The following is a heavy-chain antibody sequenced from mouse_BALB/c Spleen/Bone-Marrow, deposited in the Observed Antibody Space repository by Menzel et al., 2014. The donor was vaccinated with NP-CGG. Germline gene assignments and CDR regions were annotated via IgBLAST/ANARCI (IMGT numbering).Heavy chain of an antibody. CDR2: IYPGDGDT. CDR1: GYTFTSCW. CDR3: ARSGNYWYFDV. J-gene: IGHJ1*01. V-gene: IGHV1-87*01. D-gene: IGHD2-1*01. Sequence: QVQLQQPGAELARPGASVKLSCKASGYTFTSCWMQWVKQRPGQGLEWIGAIYPGDGDTRYTQKFKGKATLTADKSSSTAYMQPSSLASEDSAVYYCARSGNYWYFDVWGAGTTVTVSS.